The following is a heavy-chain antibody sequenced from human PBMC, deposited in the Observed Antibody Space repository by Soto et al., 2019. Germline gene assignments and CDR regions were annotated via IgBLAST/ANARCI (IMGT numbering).Heavy chain of an antibody. CDR3: ARNYDFWSGKLSPHYYYYYMDV. CDR2: ISSSSSYI. CDR1: GFTFSSYS. J-gene: IGHJ6*03. D-gene: IGHD3-3*01. Sequence: GGSLRLSCAASGFTFSSYSMNWVRQAPGKGLEWVSSISSSSSYIYYADSVKGRFTISRDNAKNSLYLQMNSLRAEDTAVYYCARNYDFWSGKLSPHYYYYYMDVWGKGTTVTVSS. V-gene: IGHV3-21*01.